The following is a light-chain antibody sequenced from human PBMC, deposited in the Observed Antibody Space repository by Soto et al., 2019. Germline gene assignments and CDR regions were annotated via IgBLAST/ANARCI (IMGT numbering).Light chain of an antibody. J-gene: IGKJ1*01. V-gene: IGKV3-15*01. CDR1: QSVSNN. CDR3: QQYNNWPPWT. Sequence: ILMTQSPATLSVSPGERATLSCRASQSVSNNLAWYQQKPGQAPRLLIYDASTRATGIPARFSGSGSGTEFTLNISGLQSEDFAVYYCQQYNNWPPWTFGQWTKVEIK. CDR2: DAS.